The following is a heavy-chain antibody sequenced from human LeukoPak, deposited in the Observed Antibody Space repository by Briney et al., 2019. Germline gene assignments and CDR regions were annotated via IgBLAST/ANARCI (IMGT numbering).Heavy chain of an antibody. V-gene: IGHV4-39*01. CDR2: IYYSGST. CDR3: ARPAYRGSYYDAFDI. J-gene: IGHJ3*02. D-gene: IGHD1-26*01. Sequence: PSETLSLTCTVSSGSISSSSYYWGWIRQPPGKGLEWIGSIYYSGSTYYNPSLKSRVTISVDTSKNKFSLKLNSVTAADTAVYYCARPAYRGSYYDAFDIWGQGTMVTVSS. CDR1: SGSISSSSYY.